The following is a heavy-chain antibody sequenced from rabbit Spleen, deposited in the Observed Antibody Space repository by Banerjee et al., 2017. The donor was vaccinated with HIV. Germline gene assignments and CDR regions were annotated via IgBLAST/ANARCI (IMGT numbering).Heavy chain of an antibody. J-gene: IGHJ4*02. V-gene: IGHV1S40*01. CDR3: ARRPGGYGGDGDCTI. CDR1: GFSFSSSYW. CDR2: IYTGSSGST. Sequence: QSLEESGGDLVKPGASLTLTCTASGFSFSSSYWMCWVRQAPGKGLELIACIYTGSSGSTYYASWAKGRFTISKTSSTTVTLQMTSLTVADTATYFCARRPGGYGGDGDCTIWGPGTLVTVS. D-gene: IGHD2-1*01.